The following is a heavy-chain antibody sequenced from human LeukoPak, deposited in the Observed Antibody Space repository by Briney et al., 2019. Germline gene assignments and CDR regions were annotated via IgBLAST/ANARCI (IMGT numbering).Heavy chain of an antibody. V-gene: IGHV3-48*04. J-gene: IGHJ4*02. CDR2: ISSSSSTI. Sequence: GGSLRLSCSASGFTFTTYGMNWVRQAPGKGLEWVSYISSSSSTIYYADSVKGRFTISRDNAKNSLYLQMNSLRAEDTAVYYCARADGDWGQGTLVTVSS. CDR1: GFTFTTYG. CDR3: ARADGD.